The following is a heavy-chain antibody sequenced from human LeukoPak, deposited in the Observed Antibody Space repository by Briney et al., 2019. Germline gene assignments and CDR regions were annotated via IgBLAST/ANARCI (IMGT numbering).Heavy chain of an antibody. J-gene: IGHJ4*02. CDR2: IYYSGST. Sequence: PSETLSLTCTVSGDSISSYYWSWIRQPPGKGLEWIGYIYYSGSTNYNPSLKSRVTISVDTSKNQFSLKLSSVTAADTAVYYCARHDTAGPVPYYFDYWGQGTLVTVPS. D-gene: IGHD5-18*01. CDR1: GDSISSYY. CDR3: ARHDTAGPVPYYFDY. V-gene: IGHV4-59*08.